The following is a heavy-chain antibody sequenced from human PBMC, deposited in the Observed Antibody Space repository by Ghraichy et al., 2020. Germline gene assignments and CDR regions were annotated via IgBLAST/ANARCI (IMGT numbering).Heavy chain of an antibody. CDR1: GVSVTNYF. J-gene: IGHJ4*02. V-gene: IGHV4-59*02. CDR2: IYYTGIT. D-gene: IGHD1-1*01. Sequence: SETLSLTCTVSGVSVTNYFWSWIRQPPGKGLEWVGYIYYTGITRYNPSLESRVTISLDMSKNQLSLKLTSLTTADMAVYYCAGTTSRASAGDYWGQGALVTVSS. CDR3: AGTTSRASAGDY.